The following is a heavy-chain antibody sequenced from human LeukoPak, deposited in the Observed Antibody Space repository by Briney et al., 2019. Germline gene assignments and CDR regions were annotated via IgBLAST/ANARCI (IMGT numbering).Heavy chain of an antibody. D-gene: IGHD6-6*01. CDR3: ATDSARPEMNYYYYMDV. CDR2: FDPEDGET. V-gene: IGHV1-24*01. Sequence: GASAKVSCKVSGYTLTELSMHWVRQAPGKRLEWMGGFDPEDGETIYAQKFQGRVTMTEDTSTDTAYMELSSVRSEDTAVYYCATDSARPEMNYYYYMDVWGKGTTVTVSS. J-gene: IGHJ6*03. CDR1: GYTLTELS.